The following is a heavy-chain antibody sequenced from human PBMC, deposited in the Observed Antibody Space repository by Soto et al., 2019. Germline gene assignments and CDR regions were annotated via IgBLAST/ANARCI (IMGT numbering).Heavy chain of an antibody. D-gene: IGHD6-13*01. CDR3: AREIAPYSSSPHYYYGMDV. J-gene: IGHJ6*02. CDR1: GGTFSSYA. CDR2: IIPIFGTA. V-gene: IGHV1-69*12. Sequence: QVQLVQSGAEVKKPGSSVKVSCKASGGTFSSYAISWVRQAPGQGLEWMGGIIPIFGTANYAQKFQGRVTITADESTSTDYMELSSLGSEDTAAYYCAREIAPYSSSPHYYYGMDVWGQGTTVTVSS.